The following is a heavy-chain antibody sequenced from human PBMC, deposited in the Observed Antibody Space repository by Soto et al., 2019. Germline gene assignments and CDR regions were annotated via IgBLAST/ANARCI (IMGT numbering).Heavy chain of an antibody. J-gene: IGHJ4*02. D-gene: IGHD3-9*01. CDR1: GGSISSGGYY. Sequence: PSETLSLACTVSGGSISSGGYYWSWIRQHPGKGLEWIGYIYYSGSTNYNPSLKSRVTISVDTSKNQFSLKLSSVTAADTAVYYCASSYDILTGPRYYFDYWGQGTLVTVSS. CDR2: IYYSGST. V-gene: IGHV4-61*08. CDR3: ASSYDILTGPRYYFDY.